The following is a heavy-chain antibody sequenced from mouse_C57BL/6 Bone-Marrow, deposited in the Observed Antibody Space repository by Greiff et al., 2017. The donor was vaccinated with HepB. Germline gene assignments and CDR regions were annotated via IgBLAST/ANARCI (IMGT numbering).Heavy chain of an antibody. CDR3: AREGVVDSPYAMDY. CDR1: GFTFSDYY. D-gene: IGHD1-1*01. CDR2: INYDGSST. Sequence: EVKVVESEGGLVQPGRSMKLSCTASGFTFSDYYMAWVRQVPEKGLEWVANINYDGSSTYYLDSLKSRFIISRDNAKNILYLQMSSLKSEDTATYYCAREGVVDSPYAMDYWGQGTSVTVSS. V-gene: IGHV5-16*01. J-gene: IGHJ4*01.